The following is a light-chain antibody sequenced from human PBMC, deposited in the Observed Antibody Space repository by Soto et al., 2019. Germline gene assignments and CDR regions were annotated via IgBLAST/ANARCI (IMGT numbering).Light chain of an antibody. CDR2: WAS. CDR3: QQYYTTPRT. J-gene: IGKJ4*01. V-gene: IGKV4-1*01. CDR1: QSVFYRSYNKNY. Sequence: DIVMTQSPDSLAVSLGERATINCKSSQSVFYRSYNKNYLAWYQKKPGQPPKVLIYWASTRESGVPDRFSGSGSETDFTLTINNMQADDVAIYYCQQYYTTPRTFGGGTKVDIK.